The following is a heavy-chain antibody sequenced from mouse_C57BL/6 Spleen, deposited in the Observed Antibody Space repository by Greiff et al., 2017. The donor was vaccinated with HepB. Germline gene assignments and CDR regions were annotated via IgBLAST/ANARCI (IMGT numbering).Heavy chain of an antibody. Sequence: EVKVVESGAELVKPGASVKLSCTASGFNIKDYYMHWVKQRTEQGLEWIGRIDPEDGETKYAPKFQGKATITADTSSNTAYLQLSSLTSEDTAVYYCAISMVTTYYFDYWGQGTTLTVSS. J-gene: IGHJ2*01. V-gene: IGHV14-2*01. CDR3: AISMVTTYYFDY. CDR1: GFNIKDYY. D-gene: IGHD2-2*01. CDR2: IDPEDGET.